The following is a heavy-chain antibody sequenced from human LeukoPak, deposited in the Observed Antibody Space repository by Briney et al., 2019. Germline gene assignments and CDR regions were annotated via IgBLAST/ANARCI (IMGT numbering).Heavy chain of an antibody. V-gene: IGHV3-49*03. CDR1: GFTFGDYA. CDR3: TRDKIVATIHYYYGMDV. D-gene: IGHD5-12*01. Sequence: QPGGPLRLSCTASGFTFGDYAMSWFRQAPGKGLEWVGFIRSKAYGGTTEYAASVKGRFTISRDDSKSIAYLQMNSLKTEDTAVYYCTRDKIVATIHYYYGMDVWGQGTTVTVSS. J-gene: IGHJ6*02. CDR2: IRSKAYGGTT.